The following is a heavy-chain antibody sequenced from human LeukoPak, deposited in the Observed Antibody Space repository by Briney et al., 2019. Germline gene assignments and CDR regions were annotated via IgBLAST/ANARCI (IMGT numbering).Heavy chain of an antibody. CDR2: ISYDGSNK. CDR1: GFTLSTYT. CDR3: ARDQVDGSGYYYNFDY. Sequence: GGSLRLSCVASSGFTLSTYTINWVRRAPGKGLEWVAVISYDGSNKYYADSVKGRFTISRDNSKNTLYLQMNSLRAEDTAVYYCARDQVDGSGYYYNFDYWGQGTLVTVSS. D-gene: IGHD3-22*01. J-gene: IGHJ4*02. V-gene: IGHV3-30-3*01.